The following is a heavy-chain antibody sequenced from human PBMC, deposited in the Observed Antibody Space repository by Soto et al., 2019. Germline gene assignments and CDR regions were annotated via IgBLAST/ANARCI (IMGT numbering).Heavy chain of an antibody. CDR2: ISANGQGI. J-gene: IGHJ4*02. CDR1: GFTFNNYA. Sequence: EVQLLESGGGLVQPGGSLRLSCAASGFTFNNYAMSWVRQAPGKGREWVSAISANGQGIYYADSVKGRFIISRDNSKNTVFLHMDSLTAEDTAVYYCAKDRDYPRDYFHYWGQGTLVTVSS. CDR3: AKDRDYPRDYFHY. V-gene: IGHV3-23*01. D-gene: IGHD3-10*01.